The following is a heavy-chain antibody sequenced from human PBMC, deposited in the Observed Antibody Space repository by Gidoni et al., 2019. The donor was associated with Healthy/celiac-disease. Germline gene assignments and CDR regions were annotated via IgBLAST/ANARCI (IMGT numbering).Heavy chain of an antibody. CDR1: GGSISSGGYY. Sequence: QVQLQESGPGLVKPSQTLSLTFTVSGGSISSGGYYWSWIRQHPGKGLEWIGYIYYSGSTYYNPSLKSRVTISVDTSKNQFSLKLSSVTAADTAVYYCAREWWSSGYYYDWGQGTLVTVSS. J-gene: IGHJ4*02. D-gene: IGHD3-22*01. V-gene: IGHV4-31*03. CDR3: AREWWSSGYYYD. CDR2: IYYSGST.